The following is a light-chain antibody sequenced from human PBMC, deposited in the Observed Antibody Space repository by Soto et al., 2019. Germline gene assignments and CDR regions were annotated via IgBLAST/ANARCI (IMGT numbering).Light chain of an antibody. Sequence: QAVVTQPPSVSGAPGQRVTISCTGSNSNIGAGYDVHWYQQLPGIAPKLLIYGNNIRPSGVPDRFSGSKSGTSASLTITGLQAGDEAEYYCPSQDRSLSASVFGGGTKLTVL. J-gene: IGLJ3*02. CDR3: PSQDRSLSASV. V-gene: IGLV1-40*01. CDR1: NSNIGAGYD. CDR2: GNN.